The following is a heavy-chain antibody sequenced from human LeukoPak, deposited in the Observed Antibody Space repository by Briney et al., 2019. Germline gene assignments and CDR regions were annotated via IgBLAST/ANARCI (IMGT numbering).Heavy chain of an antibody. CDR3: VTGGSPYSYYYFMDV. Sequence: SETLSLTCTVSGGSISSYYWSWIRQPPGKGLEWVWYIYYSGSTNYNPTLKSRVTISVDTSKNQFSLKLRSVTAADTAVYYCVTGGSPYSYYYFMDVWGKGTTVTVSS. CDR2: IYYSGST. D-gene: IGHD5-12*01. J-gene: IGHJ6*03. V-gene: IGHV4-59*01. CDR1: GGSISSYY.